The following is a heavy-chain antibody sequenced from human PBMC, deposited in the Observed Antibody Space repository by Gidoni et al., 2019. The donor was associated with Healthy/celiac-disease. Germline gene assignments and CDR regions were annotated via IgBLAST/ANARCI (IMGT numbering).Heavy chain of an antibody. CDR3: ARHKQWLVPPYWYFDL. CDR2: IYYSGST. V-gene: IGHV4-39*01. D-gene: IGHD6-19*01. CDR1: GGSISSSRYY. J-gene: IGHJ2*01. Sequence: QLQLQESGPGLVKPSETLSLTCTVSGGSISSSRYYWGWIRQPPGKGLEWIGSIYYSGSTYYNPSLKSRVTISVDTSKNQFSLKLSSVTAADTAVYYCARHKQWLVPPYWYFDLWGRGTLVTVSS.